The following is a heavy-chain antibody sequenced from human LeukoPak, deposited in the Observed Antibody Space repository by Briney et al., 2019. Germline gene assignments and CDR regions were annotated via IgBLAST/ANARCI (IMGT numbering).Heavy chain of an antibody. CDR1: GFSFSRAW. D-gene: IGHD6-19*01. Sequence: GGSLRLSCVASGFSFSRAWLSWVRQAPGKGLEWVGRIKSKTDGGTTDYAAPVKGRFTISRDDSKNTLYLQMNSLKTEDTAVYYCTTLAVEDVRYWGQGTLVTVSS. J-gene: IGHJ4*02. CDR2: IKSKTDGGTT. CDR3: TTLAVEDVRY. V-gene: IGHV3-15*01.